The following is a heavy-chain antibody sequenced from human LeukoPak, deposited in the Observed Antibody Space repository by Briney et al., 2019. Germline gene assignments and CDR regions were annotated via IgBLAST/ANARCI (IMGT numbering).Heavy chain of an antibody. CDR2: ISSSSSYT. D-gene: IGHD1-1*01. V-gene: IGHV3-11*05. Sequence: GGSLRLSCAASGFTFSDYYMSWISQAPGKGLEWVSYISSSSSYTNYADSVKGRFTISRDNAKNSLYLQMNSLRAEDTAVYYCARAPNEGGYYFDYWGQGTLVTVSS. J-gene: IGHJ4*02. CDR1: GFTFSDYY. CDR3: ARAPNEGGYYFDY.